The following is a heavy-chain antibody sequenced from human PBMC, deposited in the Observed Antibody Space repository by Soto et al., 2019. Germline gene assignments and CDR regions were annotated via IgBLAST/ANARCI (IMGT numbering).Heavy chain of an antibody. CDR3: ARVGGGHDAFDI. J-gene: IGHJ3*02. V-gene: IGHV4-4*02. CDR2: IYHSGST. Sequence: QVQLQESGPGLVKPSGTLSLTCAVSGGSISSSNWWSWVRQPPGKGLEWIGEIYHSGSTNYNPSLKNRVTISVDTSKNQFSRTLSSVTAADTAVYYCARVGGGHDAFDIWGQGTMVTVSS. D-gene: IGHD3-16*01. CDR1: GGSISSSNW.